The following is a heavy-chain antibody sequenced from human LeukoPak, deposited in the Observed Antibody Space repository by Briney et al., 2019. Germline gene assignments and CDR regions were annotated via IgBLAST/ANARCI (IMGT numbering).Heavy chain of an antibody. Sequence: SETLSLTCAVYGGSFSGYYWSWLRQPPGKGLEWLGEINHSGSTNYNPSLKSRVTISVDTSKNQFSLKLSSVTAADTAVYYCARGAYRTYYYGSGSALGGMDVWGKGTTVTVSS. V-gene: IGHV4-34*01. CDR1: GGSFSGYY. D-gene: IGHD3-10*01. CDR3: ARGAYRTYYYGSGSALGGMDV. CDR2: INHSGST. J-gene: IGHJ6*04.